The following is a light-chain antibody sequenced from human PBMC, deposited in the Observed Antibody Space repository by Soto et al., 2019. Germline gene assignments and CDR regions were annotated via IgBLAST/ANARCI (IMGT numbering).Light chain of an antibody. Sequence: DIQMTQSPSTLSASVGDRVTITCRASQSISDWLAWYQQKPGKAPKLLIYDASTLDSGVPSRFSGNGSGTDFALTFNNVQPEDCATYYCQQYNSYWTFGLGTKVDI. CDR2: DAS. CDR3: QQYNSYWT. CDR1: QSISDW. J-gene: IGKJ1*01. V-gene: IGKV1-5*01.